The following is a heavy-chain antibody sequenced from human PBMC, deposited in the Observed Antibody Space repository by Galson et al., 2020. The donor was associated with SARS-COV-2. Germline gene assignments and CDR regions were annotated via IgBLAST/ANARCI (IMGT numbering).Heavy chain of an antibody. J-gene: IGHJ4*02. CDR2: IYYSGST. V-gene: IGHV4-39*07. D-gene: IGHD4-17*01. Sequence: SETLSLTCTVSGGSISSSSYYWGWLRQPPGKGLVWIGSIYYSGSTYYNPSLKSRVTISVDTSKNQFSLKLSSVTAAGTAVYYCARFDYGDFTAFDYWGQGTLVTVSS. CDR3: ARFDYGDFTAFDY. CDR1: GGSISSSSYY.